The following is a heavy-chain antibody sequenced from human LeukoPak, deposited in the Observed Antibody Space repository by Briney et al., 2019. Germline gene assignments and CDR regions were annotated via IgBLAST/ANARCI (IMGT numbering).Heavy chain of an antibody. CDR2: INSDGSTT. D-gene: IGHD4-23*01. J-gene: IGHJ6*02. Sequence: GGSLRLSCAASGFTFSIYWMHWVRQAPGNGLVWVSRINSDGSTTTHADSVKGRFTISRDNAKNTLYLQMNSLRAEDTAVYYCASSSPTVVSDTYYYYAMDVWGQGTTVTVSS. CDR3: ASSSPTVVSDTYYYYAMDV. CDR1: GFTFSIYW. V-gene: IGHV3-74*01.